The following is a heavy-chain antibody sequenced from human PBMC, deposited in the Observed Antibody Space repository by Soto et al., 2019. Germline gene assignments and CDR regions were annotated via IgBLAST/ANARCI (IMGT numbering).Heavy chain of an antibody. CDR2: IFSSDSF. CDR1: GGSISSGGSY. V-gene: IGHV4-31*03. D-gene: IGHD3-3*01. Sequence: QVQLQASGPGLVKSSQTLSLTCTVSGGSISSGGSYWSWIRQRPGKGLEWLGYIFSSDSFYYTPAIKGRVVILADTSKNQFTLKLSSVTDADTAVYYCARAPETPPIFGGVRPYFFDFWGQGPLVTVSS. CDR3: ARAPETPPIFGGVRPYFFDF. J-gene: IGHJ4*02.